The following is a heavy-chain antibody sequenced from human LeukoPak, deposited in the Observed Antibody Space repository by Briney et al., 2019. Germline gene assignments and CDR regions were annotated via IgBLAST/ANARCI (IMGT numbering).Heavy chain of an antibody. J-gene: IGHJ4*02. V-gene: IGHV1-69*06. CDR2: IIPIFGTA. D-gene: IGHD5-18*01. Sequence: VASVKVSCKASGGTFSSYAISWVRQAPGQGLEWMGRIIPIFGTANYAQKFQGRVTITADKSTSTAYMELSSLRSEDTAVYYCGYSYGRGSGRAFDYWGQGTLVTVSS. CDR3: GYSYGRGSGRAFDY. CDR1: GGTFSSYA.